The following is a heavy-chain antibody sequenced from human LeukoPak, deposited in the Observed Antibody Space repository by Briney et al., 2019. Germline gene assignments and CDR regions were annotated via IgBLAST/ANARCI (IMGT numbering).Heavy chain of an antibody. CDR2: SYYSGST. V-gene: IGHV4-31*03. CDR3: ARAAAGPAYFDY. CDR1: GGSISSGGYY. J-gene: IGHJ4*02. Sequence: SETLSLTCTVSGGSISSGGYYWSWIRQHPGKGLEWIGYSYYSGSTYYNPSLKSRVTISVDTTKNQFSLKLSSVTAADTAVYYCARAAAGPAYFDYWGQGTLVTVSS. D-gene: IGHD6-13*01.